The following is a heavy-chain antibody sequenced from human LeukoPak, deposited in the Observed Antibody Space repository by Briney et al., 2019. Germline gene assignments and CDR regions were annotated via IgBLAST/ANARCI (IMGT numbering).Heavy chain of an antibody. Sequence: PSETLSLTCTVTGASLSIDYWSWIRQPPGKGLEWIGYIYDSGSTIYNPSLKSRVTISVDTSIDQFSLRLTSVTAADTAFYYCAGQGKGQSGTFYSWGQGTLVTVSS. D-gene: IGHD1-26*01. CDR1: GASLSIDY. CDR2: IYDSGST. J-gene: IGHJ4*02. CDR3: AGQGKGQSGTFYS. V-gene: IGHV4-59*08.